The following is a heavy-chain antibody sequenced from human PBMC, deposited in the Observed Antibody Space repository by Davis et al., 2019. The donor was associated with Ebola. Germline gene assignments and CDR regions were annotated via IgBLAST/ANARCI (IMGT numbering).Heavy chain of an antibody. CDR2: ISYDGSNK. J-gene: IGHJ6*02. CDR3: ARGSHIVVVVAATIDYGMDV. D-gene: IGHD2-15*01. Sequence: PGGSLRLSCAASGFTFSSYAMHWVRQAPGKGLEWVAVISYDGSNKYYADSVKGRFTISRDNSKNTLYLQMNSLRAEDTAVYYCARGSHIVVVVAATIDYGMDVWGQGTTVTVSS. CDR1: GFTFSSYA. V-gene: IGHV3-30-3*01.